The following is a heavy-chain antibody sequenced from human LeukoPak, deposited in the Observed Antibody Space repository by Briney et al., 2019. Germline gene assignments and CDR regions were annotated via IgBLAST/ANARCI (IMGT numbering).Heavy chain of an antibody. D-gene: IGHD3-10*01. V-gene: IGHV3-30*03. CDR2: ISYDGSNK. Sequence: PGGSLRLSCAASGFTFSSYGMHWVRQAPGKGLEWVAVISYDGSNKYYADSVKGRFTISRDNSKNTLYLQMNSLRAEDTAVYYCARDPEMVRGVITNYYYGMDVWGKGTTVTVSS. CDR1: GFTFSSYG. CDR3: ARDPEMVRGVITNYYYGMDV. J-gene: IGHJ6*04.